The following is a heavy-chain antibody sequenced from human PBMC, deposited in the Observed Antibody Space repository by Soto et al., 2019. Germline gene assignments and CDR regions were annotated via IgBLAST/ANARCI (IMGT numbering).Heavy chain of an antibody. CDR3: ATLGRGYSYVYGGGYDY. CDR1: GGSISSSSYY. J-gene: IGHJ4*02. CDR2: IYYSGST. Sequence: QLQLQESGPGLVKPSETLSLTCTVSGGSISSSSYYWGWIRQPPGKGLEWIGSIYYSGSTYYNPSLKSRVTISVDTSKNQSSLTLSSVTAADTAVYYCATLGRGYSYVYGGGYDYWGQGTLVTVSS. V-gene: IGHV4-39*01. D-gene: IGHD5-18*01.